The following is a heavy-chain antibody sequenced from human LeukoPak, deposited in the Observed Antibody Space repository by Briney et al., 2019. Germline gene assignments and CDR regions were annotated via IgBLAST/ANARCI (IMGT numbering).Heavy chain of an antibody. CDR3: AKASIYCSSTSCPLGYFDY. CDR1: GFTVSSNY. CDR2: IYSGGST. D-gene: IGHD2-2*01. J-gene: IGHJ4*02. V-gene: IGHV3-66*01. Sequence: GGSLRLSCAASGFTVSSNYMSWVRQAPGKGLEWVSVIYSGGSTYYADSVKGRFTISRDNSKNTLYLQMNSLRAGDTAVYYCAKASIYCSSTSCPLGYFDYWGQGTLVTVSS.